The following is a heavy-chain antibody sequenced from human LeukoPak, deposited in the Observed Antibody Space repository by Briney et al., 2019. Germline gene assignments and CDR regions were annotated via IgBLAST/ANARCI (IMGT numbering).Heavy chain of an antibody. CDR1: GYSFAYW. J-gene: IGHJ3*02. CDR2: IYPADSDT. D-gene: IGHD3-22*01. Sequence: GESLKISCKGSGYSFAYWIGWVRQMPGKGLEWMGIIYPADSDTRYSPSFQGQVTISADKSISTAYLQWSSLKASDTAMYYCARLVVITNAFDIWGQGTMVTVSS. CDR3: ARLVVITNAFDI. V-gene: IGHV5-51*01.